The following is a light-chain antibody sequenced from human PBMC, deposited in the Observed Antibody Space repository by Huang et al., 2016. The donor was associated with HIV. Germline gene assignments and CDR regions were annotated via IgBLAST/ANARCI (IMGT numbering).Light chain of an antibody. CDR3: QQRYSGVT. CDR2: YTS. V-gene: IGKV3-11*01. CDR1: QSVGNY. Sequence: IVLTQSPATLSWYPGERVTLSCRASQSVGNYIAWYQQHPGQLPRRLIYYTSNMSTGTPFRFSGGVSVTDFTLTISSLESEDFAVYYCQQRYSGVTFGGGTKIQVK. J-gene: IGKJ4*02.